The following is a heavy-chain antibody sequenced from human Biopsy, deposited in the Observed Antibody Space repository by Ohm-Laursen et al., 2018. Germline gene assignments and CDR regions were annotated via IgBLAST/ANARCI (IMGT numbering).Heavy chain of an antibody. V-gene: IGHV4-39*01. CDR1: GGSISNNNYY. CDR2: IFYRGST. D-gene: IGHD3-22*01. CDR3: ARDYDTSGYYYDP. Sequence: SETLSLTCTVSGGSISNNNYYWGWIRQPPGKGLEWIGSIFYRGSTHYKPSLKSRVNISVDTSKNQFSLKLNSVTAADTAVYYCARDYDTSGYYYDPWGQGTLVTVSS. J-gene: IGHJ5*02.